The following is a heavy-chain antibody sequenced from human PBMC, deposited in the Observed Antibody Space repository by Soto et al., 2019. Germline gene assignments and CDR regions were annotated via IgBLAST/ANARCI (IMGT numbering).Heavy chain of an antibody. D-gene: IGHD1-7*01. V-gene: IGHV1-69*13. J-gene: IGHJ4*02. CDR3: AAELGRGNTAY. CDR1: GGTLSSYA. CDR2: IIPIFGTA. Sequence: SVKVSCKASGGTLSSYAISWVRQAPGQGLEWMGGIIPIFGTANYAQKFQGRVTITADESTSTAYMELSSLRSEDTAIYYCAAELGRGNTAYWGQGTLVTVSS.